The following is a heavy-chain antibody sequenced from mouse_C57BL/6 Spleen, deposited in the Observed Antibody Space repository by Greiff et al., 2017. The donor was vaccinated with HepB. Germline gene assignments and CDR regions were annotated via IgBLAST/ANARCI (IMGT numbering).Heavy chain of an antibody. CDR1: GFTFSNYW. Sequence: EVQGVESGGGLVQPGGSMKLSCVASGFTFSNYWMNWVRQSPEKGLEWVAQIRLKSDNYATHYAESVKGRFTISRDDSKSSVYLQMNNLRAEDTGIYYCTSHYFDYWGQGTTLTVSS. CDR3: TSHYFDY. J-gene: IGHJ2*01. V-gene: IGHV6-3*01. CDR2: IRLKSDNYAT.